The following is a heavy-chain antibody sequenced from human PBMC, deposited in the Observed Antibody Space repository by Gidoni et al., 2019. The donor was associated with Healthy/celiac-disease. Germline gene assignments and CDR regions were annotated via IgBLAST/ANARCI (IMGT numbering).Heavy chain of an antibody. CDR1: GFAFSSYG. CDR3: LRTIAAAGYYFDY. Sequence: QVQLVESGGGVVQPGRSLRLSCAASGFAFSSYGMHWVRQAPGKGLEWVAVISDDGSNKYYADSVKGRFTISRDNSKNTLYLQMNSLRAEDTAVYYCLRTIAAAGYYFDYWGQGTLVTVSS. V-gene: IGHV3-30*03. D-gene: IGHD6-13*01. J-gene: IGHJ4*02. CDR2: ISDDGSNK.